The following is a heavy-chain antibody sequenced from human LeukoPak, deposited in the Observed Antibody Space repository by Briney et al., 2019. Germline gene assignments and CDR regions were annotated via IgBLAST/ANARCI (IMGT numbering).Heavy chain of an antibody. J-gene: IGHJ5*02. CDR1: GGSISSSSYY. D-gene: IGHD3-16*01. V-gene: IGHV4-39*01. Sequence: PSETLSLTCTVSGGSISSSSYYWGWIRQPPGKGLEWIGSIYYSGSTYYNPSLKSRVTISVDTSKNQFSLKLSSVTAADTAVYYCARHSPKAKFGGALMWFDPWGQGTLVTVSS. CDR3: ARHSPKAKFGGALMWFDP. CDR2: IYYSGST.